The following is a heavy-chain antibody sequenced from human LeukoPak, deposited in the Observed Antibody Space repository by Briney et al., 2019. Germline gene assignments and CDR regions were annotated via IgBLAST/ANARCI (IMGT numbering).Heavy chain of an antibody. CDR2: ISSSSSYI. D-gene: IGHD6-6*01. V-gene: IGHV3-21*04. Sequence: GGSLRLSCAASGFTFSSYSMNWVRQAPGKGLEWVSSISSSSSYIYYADSVKGRFTISRDNAKNSLYLQMNSLRAEDTAVYYCAGEYSSSSPVDWFDPWGQGTLVTVSS. CDR3: AGEYSSSSPVDWFDP. J-gene: IGHJ5*02. CDR1: GFTFSSYS.